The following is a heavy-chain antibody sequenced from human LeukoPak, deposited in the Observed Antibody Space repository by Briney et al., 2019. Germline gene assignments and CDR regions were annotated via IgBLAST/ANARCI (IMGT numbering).Heavy chain of an antibody. Sequence: PGGSLRLSCAASGFTFSSYSMNWVRQAPGKGLEWVSSICSSSSNIYYADSVKGRFTISRDTTKKSLYLQMNSLRAERTAVYYCARADWDDVRGDLGQATLVT. CDR1: GFTFSSYS. J-gene: IGHJ4*02. V-gene: IGHV3-21*01. CDR3: ARADWDDVRGD. D-gene: IGHD1-1*01. CDR2: ICSSSSNI.